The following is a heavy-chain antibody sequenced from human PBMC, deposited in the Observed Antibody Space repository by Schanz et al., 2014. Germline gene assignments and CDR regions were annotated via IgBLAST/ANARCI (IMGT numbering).Heavy chain of an antibody. CDR3: AGVHSASLERCSHYCMDA. Sequence: QVQLQESGPGLVRPSETLSLTCTVSGGSISSYYWSWIRQSPGKGPGWIGYITYSGGTNHNASRKSRVTIPVDTPKNQFSLKVNSVTASDTAIDYCAGVHSASLERCSHYCMDAWGKGTTVTVSS. V-gene: IGHV4-59*01. J-gene: IGHJ6*03. D-gene: IGHD2-21*01. CDR2: ITYSGGT. CDR1: GGSISSYY.